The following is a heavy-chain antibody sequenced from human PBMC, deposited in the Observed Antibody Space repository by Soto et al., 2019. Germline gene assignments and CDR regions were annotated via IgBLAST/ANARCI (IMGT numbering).Heavy chain of an antibody. CDR1: GGSISSGGYS. D-gene: IGHD3-22*01. CDR2: IYRSSST. V-gene: IGHV4-30-2*01. Sequence: SETLSLTCAVSGGSISSGGYSWSWLRQPPGMGLEWIVNIYRSSSTYYNPSLKSRITISVDRNKNQFYLKLSSVTAAATDEYYCARGRGYYDSSGAIDPWGQGTLVTVSS. J-gene: IGHJ5*02. CDR3: ARGRGYYDSSGAIDP.